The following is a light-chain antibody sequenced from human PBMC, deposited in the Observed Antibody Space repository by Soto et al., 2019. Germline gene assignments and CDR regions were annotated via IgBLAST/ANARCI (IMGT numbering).Light chain of an antibody. CDR2: EVS. Sequence: QSVLTQPASVSGSPAQSITISCTGTSSDVGGYNYVSWYQHHPGKAPKLMIYEVSNRPSGVSNRFSGSKSGNTASLTISGLQAGDEADYYCSSYTGSRTLVFGSGTKVTVL. CDR1: SSDVGGYNY. J-gene: IGLJ1*01. V-gene: IGLV2-14*01. CDR3: SSYTGSRTLV.